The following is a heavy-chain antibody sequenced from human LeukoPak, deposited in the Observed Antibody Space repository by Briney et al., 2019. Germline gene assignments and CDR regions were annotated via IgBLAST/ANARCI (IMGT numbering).Heavy chain of an antibody. CDR1: GFSFSVFE. Sequence: GGSLRLSCAASGFSFSVFEMHWVRQAPGKGLEWIGRIKNKGDGETTDYAAPVKGRFTISRDDAKNMLFLQMNSLKTEDTALYYCTTDEWEWGQGTLVTVSS. CDR2: IKNKGDGETT. V-gene: IGHV3-15*01. J-gene: IGHJ4*02. D-gene: IGHD1-26*01. CDR3: TTDEWE.